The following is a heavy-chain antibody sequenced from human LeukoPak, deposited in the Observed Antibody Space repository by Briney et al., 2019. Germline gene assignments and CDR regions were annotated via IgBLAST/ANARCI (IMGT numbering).Heavy chain of an antibody. CDR1: GLTFRSYA. J-gene: IGHJ4*02. Sequence: GGSLRLSCAASGLTFRSYAMSWVRQAPGKGLEWIGRIKSKTDGETTNYAEPVRGRFTISRDDSKSAVYLQMNSLKIEDTAVYYCTTDLGTYYHGSQRLIPIDYWGQGTLVTVSS. V-gene: IGHV3-15*01. CDR2: IKSKTDGETT. CDR3: TTDLGTYYHGSQRLIPIDY. D-gene: IGHD3-10*01.